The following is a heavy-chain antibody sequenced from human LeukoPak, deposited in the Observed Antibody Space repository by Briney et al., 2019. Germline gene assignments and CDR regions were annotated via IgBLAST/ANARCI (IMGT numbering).Heavy chain of an antibody. D-gene: IGHD3-16*01. CDR1: GFTFSSYA. J-gene: IGHJ6*02. V-gene: IGHV3-30-3*01. CDR3: AKDLGESYYYGMDV. Sequence: PGGSLRLSCAASGFTFSSYAMHWVRQAPGKGLEWVAVISYDGSNKYYADSVKGRFTISRDNSKNTLYLQMNSLRAEDTAVYYCAKDLGESYYYGMDVWGQGTTVTVSS. CDR2: ISYDGSNK.